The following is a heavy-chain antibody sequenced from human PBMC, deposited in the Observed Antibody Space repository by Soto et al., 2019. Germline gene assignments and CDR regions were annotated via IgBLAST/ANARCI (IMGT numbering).Heavy chain of an antibody. CDR1: GFTVSSKY. V-gene: IGHV3-30*18. Sequence: GSLRLSCAASGFTVSSKYMSWVRQAPGKGLEWVAVISYDGSNKYYADSVKGRFTISRDNSKNTLYLQMNSLRAVDTAVYYCAKDGAAAGSYYYYYMDVWGKGTTVTVSS. D-gene: IGHD6-13*01. CDR3: AKDGAAAGSYYYYYMDV. CDR2: ISYDGSNK. J-gene: IGHJ6*03.